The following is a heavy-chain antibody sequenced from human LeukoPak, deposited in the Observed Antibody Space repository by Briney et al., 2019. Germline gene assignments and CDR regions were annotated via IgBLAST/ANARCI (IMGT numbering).Heavy chain of an antibody. Sequence: ASVKVSCKASGYTFTNYGIRWVRQAPGQGLEWMGWISAYTGNTKYAQKFQGRVTITADESTSTAYMELSSLRSEDTAVYYCATLFTNLRFGYGMDVWGQGTTVTVSS. CDR1: GYTFTNYG. CDR2: ISAYTGNT. D-gene: IGHD5/OR15-5a*01. J-gene: IGHJ6*02. CDR3: ATLFTNLRFGYGMDV. V-gene: IGHV1-18*01.